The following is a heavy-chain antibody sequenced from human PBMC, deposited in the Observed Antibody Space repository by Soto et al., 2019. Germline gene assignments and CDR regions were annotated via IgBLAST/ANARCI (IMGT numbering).Heavy chain of an antibody. CDR3: ASEGRGDSSSWYVAFDT. CDR1: GYTFTSYW. CDR2: IYPGDSDT. Sequence: KVSCKASGYTFTSYWIGWVRQMPGKGLEWMGIIYPGDSDTRYSPSFQGQVTISADKSISTAYLQWSSLKASDTAMYYCASEGRGDSSSWYVAFDTWGQGTMVTAS. V-gene: IGHV5-51*01. D-gene: IGHD6-13*01. J-gene: IGHJ3*02.